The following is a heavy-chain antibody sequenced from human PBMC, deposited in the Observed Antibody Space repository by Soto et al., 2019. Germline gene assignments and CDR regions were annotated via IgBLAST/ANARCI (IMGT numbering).Heavy chain of an antibody. V-gene: IGHV3-72*01. CDR2: SRDKPQGYST. CDR3: VRATYFSDSSGYTRCLDY. Sequence: LRLSCAGSGFTLRDHYIDWVRQAPGKGLEWVGRSRDKPQGYSTAYAASVKGRFTTSRDESKNSAYLQMNSLKTEDTAVYYCVRATYFSDSSGYTRCLDYWGQGTLVTVSS. J-gene: IGHJ4*02. CDR1: GFTLRDHY. D-gene: IGHD3-22*01.